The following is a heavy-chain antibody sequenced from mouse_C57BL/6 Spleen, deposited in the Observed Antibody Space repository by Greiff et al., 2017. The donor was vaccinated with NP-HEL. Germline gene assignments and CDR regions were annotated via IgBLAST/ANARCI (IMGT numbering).Heavy chain of an antibody. CDR3: ARQLSYDLYLYFDV. CDR1: GYTFTSYW. Sequence: QVQLQQPGAELVRPGSSVKLSCKASGYTFTSYWMDWVKQRPGQGLEWIGNIYPSDSETHYNQKFKDKATLTVDKSSSTAYMQLSSLTSEDSAVYYCARQLSYDLYLYFDVWGTGTTVTVSS. D-gene: IGHD2-12*01. V-gene: IGHV1-61*01. CDR2: IYPSDSET. J-gene: IGHJ1*03.